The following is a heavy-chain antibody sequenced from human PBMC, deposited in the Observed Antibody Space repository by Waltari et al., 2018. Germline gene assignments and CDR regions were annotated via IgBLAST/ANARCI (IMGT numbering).Heavy chain of an antibody. V-gene: IGHV1-69*08. CDR2: IIPILGIA. D-gene: IGHD2-15*01. CDR3: ARDRVRYCSGGSCLYPIYYYYGMDV. Sequence: QVQLVQSGAEVKKPGSSVKVSCKASGGTFSSYTISWVRQAPGQGLEWMGRIIPILGIANYAQKFQGRVTITADKSTSTAYMELSSLRSEDTAVYYCARDRVRYCSGGSCLYPIYYYYGMDVWGQGP. CDR1: GGTFSSYT. J-gene: IGHJ6*02.